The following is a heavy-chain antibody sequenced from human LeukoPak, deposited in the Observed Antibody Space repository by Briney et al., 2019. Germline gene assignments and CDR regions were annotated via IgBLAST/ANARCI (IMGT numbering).Heavy chain of an antibody. V-gene: IGHV3-23*01. CDR2: ISGSGGST. J-gene: IGHJ5*02. D-gene: IGHD1-26*01. CDR3: ARGGAAILS. Sequence: GGSLRLSCAASGFTFSSYAMSWVRQAPGKGLEWVSTISGSGGSTYYADSVKGRFTISRDNSKNTLYLQMNSLRAEDTAVHYCARGGAAILSWGQGTLVTVSS. CDR1: GFTFSSYA.